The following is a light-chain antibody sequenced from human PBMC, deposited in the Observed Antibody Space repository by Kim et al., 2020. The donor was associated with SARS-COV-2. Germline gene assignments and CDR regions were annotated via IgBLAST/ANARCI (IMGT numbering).Light chain of an antibody. J-gene: IGLJ2*01. V-gene: IGLV3-19*01. CDR1: SLRSYY. Sequence: ALGQTVRITCQGDSLRSYYAIWYQQKPGQAPVLVIFGKNNRPSGIPDRFSGSSSGNTASLTITGAQAEDEADYYCNSRDSSGNFVVFGGGTQLTVL. CDR2: GKN. CDR3: NSRDSSGNFVV.